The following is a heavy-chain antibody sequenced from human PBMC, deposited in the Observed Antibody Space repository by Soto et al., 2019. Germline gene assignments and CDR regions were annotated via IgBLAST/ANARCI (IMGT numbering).Heavy chain of an antibody. J-gene: IGHJ4*02. CDR2: INAGNGNT. V-gene: IGHV1-3*05. CDR1: GYTFPSYD. D-gene: IGHD1-1*01. CDR3: ARGKMTGILDC. Sequence: QVQLVPSGAAEKKPGASVKDSCKASGYTFPSYDMHWVRQAPGQRLEWMGWINAGNGNTKYSQNYQGRVTITRDTSASTAYMELSSLRSEDTAVYYFARGKMTGILDCWGQGTLVTVSS.